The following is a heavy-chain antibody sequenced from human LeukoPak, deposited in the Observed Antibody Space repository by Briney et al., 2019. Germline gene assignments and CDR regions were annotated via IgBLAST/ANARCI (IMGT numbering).Heavy chain of an antibody. CDR1: GFTFSDYY. CDR2: INSSGSTI. Sequence: GGSLRLSRAASGFTFSDYYMSWIRQPPGKGLEGVSYINSSGSTIYYADSVKGRFTISRDNAKNSLYLQMNSLRAEDTAVYYCARGEWDIVVVPAAIDAFDIWGQGTMVTVSS. J-gene: IGHJ3*02. V-gene: IGHV3-11*01. CDR3: ARGEWDIVVVPAAIDAFDI. D-gene: IGHD2-2*01.